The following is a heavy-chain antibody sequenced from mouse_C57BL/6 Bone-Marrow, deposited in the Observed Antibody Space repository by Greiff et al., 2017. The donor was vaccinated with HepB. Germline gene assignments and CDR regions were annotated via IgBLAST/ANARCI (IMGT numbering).Heavy chain of an antibody. Sequence: EVQVVESGGGLVKPGGSLKLSCAASGFTFSSYTMSWVRQTPEKRLEWVATISGGGGNTYYPDSVKGRFTISRDNAKNTLYLQMSSLRSEDTALYYYARHRDYDYDWYFDVWGTGTTVTVSS. CDR2: ISGGGGNT. D-gene: IGHD2-4*01. J-gene: IGHJ1*03. CDR1: GFTFSSYT. V-gene: IGHV5-9*01. CDR3: ARHRDYDYDWYFDV.